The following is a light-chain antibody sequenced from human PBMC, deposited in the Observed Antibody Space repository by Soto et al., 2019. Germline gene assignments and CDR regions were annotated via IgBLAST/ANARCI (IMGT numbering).Light chain of an antibody. CDR3: LQYSSHSWT. CDR1: QSISSY. J-gene: IGKJ1*01. V-gene: IGKV1-39*01. Sequence: IQMTQSPSSLSASVGDRVTITCRASQSISSYLNWYQQKPGKAPKLLIYAASSLQSGVSSRFSGSGSGTEFTLTISRLQPDDVATYYCLQYSSHSWTFGQGTKVDIK. CDR2: AAS.